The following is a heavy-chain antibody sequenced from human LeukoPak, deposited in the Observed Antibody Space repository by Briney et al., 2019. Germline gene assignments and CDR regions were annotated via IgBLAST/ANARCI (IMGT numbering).Heavy chain of an antibody. CDR2: IYAHGST. D-gene: IGHD3-22*01. CDR1: GGSISSYY. J-gene: IGHJ3*02. CDR3: ARGAYYYASRGYFTFHI. Sequence: SETLSLTCTVSGGSISSYYWSWIRQPAGKGLEWIGRIYAHGSTNYNPSLKSRVTMSADTSKNQFSLKLSSVTAADTAVYYCARGAYYYASRGYFTFHIWGQGTMVTVSS. V-gene: IGHV4-4*07.